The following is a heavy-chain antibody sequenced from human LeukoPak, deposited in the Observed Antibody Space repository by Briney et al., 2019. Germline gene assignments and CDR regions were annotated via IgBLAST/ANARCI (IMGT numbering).Heavy chain of an antibody. CDR1: GGSISSSSYY. CDR2: IYYSGST. Sequence: SETLSLTCTVSGGSISSSSYYWGWIRQPPGKGLEWIGSIYYSGSTYYNPSLKSRVTISVGTSKNQFSLKLSSVTAADTAVYYCARHPPFLWFGELFSYFDYWGQGTLVTVSS. J-gene: IGHJ4*02. V-gene: IGHV4-39*01. D-gene: IGHD3-10*01. CDR3: ARHPPFLWFGELFSYFDY.